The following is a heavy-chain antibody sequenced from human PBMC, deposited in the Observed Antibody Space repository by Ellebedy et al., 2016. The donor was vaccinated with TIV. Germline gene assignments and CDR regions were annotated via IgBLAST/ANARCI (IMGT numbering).Heavy chain of an antibody. CDR3: AKGNAIPGPEPLDF. V-gene: IGHV3-23*01. CDR2: ISHTGSRT. CDR1: GFTFNSYA. Sequence: PGGSLRLSCAASGFTFNSYAMSWVRQAPGKGLEWVSTISHTGSRTYYANSVEGRFIISRDNSKNTLYLQMNSLTVEDTAVYYCAKGNAIPGPEPLDFWGQGTLVTVSS. J-gene: IGHJ4*02. D-gene: IGHD1-14*01.